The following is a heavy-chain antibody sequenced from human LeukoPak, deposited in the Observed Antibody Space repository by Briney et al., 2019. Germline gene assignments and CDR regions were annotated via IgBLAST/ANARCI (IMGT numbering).Heavy chain of an antibody. V-gene: IGHV3-30*02. CDR3: ARGGSGVVTAYFDY. CDR1: GFTFSTYG. J-gene: IGHJ4*02. CDR2: IRYDGSNK. D-gene: IGHD2-21*02. Sequence: GGSLRLSCAASGFTFSTYGMHWVRQAPGKGLEWVAFIRYDGSNKYYADSVKGRFTISRDNSKNTLYLQMNSLRAEDTAVYYCARGGSGVVTAYFDYWGQGTLVTVSS.